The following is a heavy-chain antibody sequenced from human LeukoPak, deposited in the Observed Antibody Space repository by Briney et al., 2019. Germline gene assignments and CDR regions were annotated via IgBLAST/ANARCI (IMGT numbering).Heavy chain of an antibody. D-gene: IGHD2-15*01. CDR1: GFTFSSYA. V-gene: IGHV3-23*01. J-gene: IGHJ4*02. CDR3: AKDRRHRSGGDYFDY. CDR2: ISGSGGST. Sequence: PGGSLRLSCAASGFTFSSYAMSWVRQAPGKGLEWVSAISGSGGSTYYADSVKGRFTISRDNSKNTLYLQMNSLRAEDTAVYYCAKDRRHRSGGDYFDYWGQGTLVTVSS.